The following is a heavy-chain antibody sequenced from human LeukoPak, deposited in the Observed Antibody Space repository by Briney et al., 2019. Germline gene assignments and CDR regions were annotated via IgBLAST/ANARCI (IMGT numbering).Heavy chain of an antibody. J-gene: IGHJ5*02. Sequence: GGSLRLSCAASGFTFSSYAMHWVRQAPGKGLEWVAVISYDGSNKYYADSVKGRFTISRDNSRNTLYLQMNSLRADDTAVYYCAKGGLVHRFDPWGQGTLVTVSS. CDR1: GFTFSSYA. CDR3: AKGGLVHRFDP. V-gene: IGHV3-30*04. CDR2: ISYDGSNK.